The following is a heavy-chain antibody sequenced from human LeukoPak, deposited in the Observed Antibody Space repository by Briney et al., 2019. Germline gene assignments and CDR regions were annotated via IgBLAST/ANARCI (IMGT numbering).Heavy chain of an antibody. CDR1: GYTLTELS. CDR3: ATRVINWNYRNWFDP. V-gene: IGHV1-24*01. J-gene: IGHJ5*02. CDR2: FDPEDGET. Sequence: ASVNVSFKVSGYTLTELSMHWVRQAPGKGLEWMGGFDPEDGETIYAQKFQGRVTMTEDTSTDTAYMELSSLRSEDTAVYYCATRVINWNYRNWFDPWGQGTLVTVSS. D-gene: IGHD1-7*01.